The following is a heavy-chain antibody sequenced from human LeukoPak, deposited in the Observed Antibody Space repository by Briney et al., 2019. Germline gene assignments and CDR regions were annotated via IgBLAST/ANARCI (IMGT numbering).Heavy chain of an antibody. J-gene: IGHJ6*03. CDR1: GYTFTGYY. Sequence: ASVKVSCKASGYTFTGYYMHWVRQAPGQGLEWMGWINPNSGGTNYAQKFQGRVTMTRDTSISTAYMGLSRLRSDDTAVYYCARGGNYDFWSGHMYYYYYYMDVWGKGTTVTVSS. V-gene: IGHV1-2*02. CDR2: INPNSGGT. CDR3: ARGGNYDFWSGHMYYYYYYMDV. D-gene: IGHD3-3*01.